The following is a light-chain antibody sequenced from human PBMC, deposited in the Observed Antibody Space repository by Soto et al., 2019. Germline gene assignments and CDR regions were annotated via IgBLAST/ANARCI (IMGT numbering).Light chain of an antibody. V-gene: IGLV2-23*02. CDR2: EVN. J-gene: IGLJ1*01. CDR1: SGDVGNYNL. Sequence: QSVLTQPASVSGSPGQSITISCTGTSGDVGNYNLVSWYQQHPGKAPKLMIYEVNKWPSGVSNRFSGSKSGNTASLTISGLQAEDEADYYCCSYVGRSTSYVFGTGTKLTVL. CDR3: CSYVGRSTSYV.